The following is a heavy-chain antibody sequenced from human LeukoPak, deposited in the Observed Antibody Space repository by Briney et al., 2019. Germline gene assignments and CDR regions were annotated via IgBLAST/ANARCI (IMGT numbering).Heavy chain of an antibody. Sequence: ASVKVSCKASGYTFTDYYIHWVRRAPGQGLEWMGWINPNSGGTNYAQKFQVRVTMTKDTSIRAAYMELSRLRSDDTAVYYCAREGDGYNYHWFDPWGQGTLVTVSS. CDR3: AREGDGYNYHWFDP. D-gene: IGHD5-24*01. CDR2: INPNSGGT. J-gene: IGHJ5*02. V-gene: IGHV1-2*02. CDR1: GYTFTDYY.